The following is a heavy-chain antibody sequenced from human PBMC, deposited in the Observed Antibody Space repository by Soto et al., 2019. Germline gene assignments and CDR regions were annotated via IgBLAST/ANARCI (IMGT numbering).Heavy chain of an antibody. J-gene: IGHJ4*02. V-gene: IGHV4-59*01. Sequence: QVQLQESGPGLVKPSETLSLTCTVSGVSISSYYWNWIRQTPGKGLEWIGYIYYTGSTNYNPSLKSXXTXXXXXSXXXXXXXXXXXXXXXXXXXXXXXXXXXXXXXXXXQGTLVTVSS. CDR1: GVSISSYY. CDR3: XXXXXXXXXXX. CDR2: IYYTGST.